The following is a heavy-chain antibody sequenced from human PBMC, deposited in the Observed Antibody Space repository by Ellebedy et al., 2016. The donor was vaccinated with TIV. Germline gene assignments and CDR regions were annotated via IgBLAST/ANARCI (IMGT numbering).Heavy chain of an antibody. Sequence: GESLKISRAASGFTFSSYSMNWVRQAPGKGLEWVSSISSSSSYIYYADSVKGRFTISRDNAKNSLYLQMNSLRAEDTAVYYCAPIVYGTGAFDIWGQGTMVTVSS. CDR1: GFTFSSYS. J-gene: IGHJ3*02. V-gene: IGHV3-21*01. D-gene: IGHD1-26*01. CDR2: ISSSSSYI. CDR3: APIVYGTGAFDI.